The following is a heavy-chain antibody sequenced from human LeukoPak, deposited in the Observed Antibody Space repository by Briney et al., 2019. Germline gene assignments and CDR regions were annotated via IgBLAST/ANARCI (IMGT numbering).Heavy chain of an antibody. CDR1: GGTFSSYA. CDR3: ARTPTPYYYDSSGYYYFDY. V-gene: IGHV1-69*05. CDR2: IIPIFGTA. J-gene: IGHJ4*02. Sequence: SVKVSCKASGGTFSSYAISWVRQAPGQGLEWMEGIIPIFGTANYAQKFQGRVTITTDESTSTAYMELSSLRSEDTAVYYCARTPTPYYYDSSGYYYFDYWGQGTLVTVSS. D-gene: IGHD3-22*01.